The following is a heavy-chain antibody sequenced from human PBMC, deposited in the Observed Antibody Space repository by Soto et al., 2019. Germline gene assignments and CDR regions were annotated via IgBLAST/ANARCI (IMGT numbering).Heavy chain of an antibody. CDR2: ISPKSGSI. D-gene: IGHD3-22*01. CDR3: VKDRDSNSWPSRDV. CDR1: GYTFTRNG. Sequence: ASVKVSCKTSGYTFTRNGISLVRQAPGQGLEWMGWISPKSGSIKYAQKFQGRVIMTTDTSTSTAYMELRSLRSDDTAVYYCVKDRDSNSWPSRDVWGPGTTVTVSS. J-gene: IGHJ6*02. V-gene: IGHV1-18*01.